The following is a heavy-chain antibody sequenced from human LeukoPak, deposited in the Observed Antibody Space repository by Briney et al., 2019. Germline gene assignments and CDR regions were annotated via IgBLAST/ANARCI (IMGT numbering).Heavy chain of an antibody. J-gene: IGHJ4*02. CDR2: LNSDGSST. Sequence: GGSLRLSCAASGFTFSRYWMHWVRQAPGKGLVWVSRLNSDGSSTSYADSVKGRFTISRDNAKNTLYLQMNSLRAEDTAVYYCARDLEAAGLDYWGQGTLVTVSS. CDR1: GFTFSRYW. V-gene: IGHV3-74*01. CDR3: ARDLEAAGLDY. D-gene: IGHD6-13*01.